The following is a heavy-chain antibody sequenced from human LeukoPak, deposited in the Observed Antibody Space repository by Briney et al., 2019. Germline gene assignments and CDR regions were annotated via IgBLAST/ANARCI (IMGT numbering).Heavy chain of an antibody. D-gene: IGHD3-22*01. CDR2: ISYDGSNK. CDR3: ARDYYYDSSGYYRGYYFDY. Sequence: GGSLRLSCAASGFTFSSYGMHWVRQAPGKGLEWVAVISYDGSNKYYADSVKGRFTISRDNSKSTLYLQMNSLRAEDTAVYYCARDYYYDSSGYYRGYYFDYWGQGTLVTVSS. V-gene: IGHV3-30*19. CDR1: GFTFSSYG. J-gene: IGHJ4*02.